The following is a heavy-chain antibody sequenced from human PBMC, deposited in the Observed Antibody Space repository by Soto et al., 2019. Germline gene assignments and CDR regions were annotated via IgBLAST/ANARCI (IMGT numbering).Heavy chain of an antibody. Sequence: QVQLQESGPGLVKPSQTLSLTCTVSGGSISSGDYYWSWIRQPPGKGLEWIGYIYYSGSTYYNPSLKSRVTISVDTSKNQFSLKLSSVTAADTAVYYCARGLTYYYDSSGYYLHYYFDYWGQGTLVTVSS. D-gene: IGHD3-22*01. CDR3: ARGLTYYYDSSGYYLHYYFDY. CDR2: IYYSGST. CDR1: GGSISSGDYY. J-gene: IGHJ4*02. V-gene: IGHV4-30-4*01.